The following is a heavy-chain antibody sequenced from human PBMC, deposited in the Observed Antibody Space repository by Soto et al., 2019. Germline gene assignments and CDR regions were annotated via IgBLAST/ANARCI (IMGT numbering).Heavy chain of an antibody. CDR1: GGSISTGGYF. CDR2: VFYNGNT. J-gene: IGHJ2*01. V-gene: IGHV4-31*03. CDR3: ARRRLLTAAASLDCTFWYFEL. Sequence: QVQLQESGPGLVKPSQTLSLTCTVSGGSISTGGYFWSWLRQHPGAGLEWIGNVFYNGNTLYNPSLRVCFSMSPVTSPTPVSLTLTSVTAADTGVYYCARRRLLTAAASLDCTFWYFELWGRGSLVSVTS. D-gene: IGHD2-15*01.